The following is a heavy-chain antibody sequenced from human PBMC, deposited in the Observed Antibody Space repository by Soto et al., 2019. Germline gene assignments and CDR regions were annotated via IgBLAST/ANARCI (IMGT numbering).Heavy chain of an antibody. Sequence: QVQLVESGGGVVQPGRSLRLSCAASGFTFSSSGIHWVRQAPGKGLEWVAVISYDGGNKYYVDSVKGRFTISRDNSKNTLNLQMNSLRAEVTAVYYCETDFCGWYGSREYGFWGQGTLVTVSS. J-gene: IGHJ4*01. D-gene: IGHD6-19*01. CDR2: ISYDGGNK. CDR3: ETDFCGWYGSREYGF. V-gene: IGHV3-30*03. CDR1: GFTFSSSG.